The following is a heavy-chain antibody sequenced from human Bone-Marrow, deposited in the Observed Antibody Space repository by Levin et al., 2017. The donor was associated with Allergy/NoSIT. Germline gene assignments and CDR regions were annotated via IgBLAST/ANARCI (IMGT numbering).Heavy chain of an antibody. D-gene: IGHD1-7*01. J-gene: IGHJ4*02. CDR1: GYTFTSYD. Sequence: TGGSLRLSCKASGYTFTSYDINWVRQATGQGLEWMGWMNPNSGNTGYAQKFQGRITMTRNTSISTAYMELTSLKSEDTAVYYCARNKPETGTFEYWGQGTLVTVSS. CDR3: ARNKPETGTFEY. V-gene: IGHV1-8*01. CDR2: MNPNSGNT.